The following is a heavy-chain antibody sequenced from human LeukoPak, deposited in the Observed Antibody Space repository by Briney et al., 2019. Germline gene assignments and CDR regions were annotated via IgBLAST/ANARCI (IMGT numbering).Heavy chain of an antibody. Sequence: GGSLRLSCAASGFTFSSYSMNRVRQAPGKGLEWVSSISSSSSYIYYADSVKGRFTISRDNAKNSLYLQMNSLRAEDTAVYYCASATLGGSSSPRADYWGQGTLVTVSS. CDR3: ASATLGGSSSPRADY. J-gene: IGHJ4*02. CDR2: ISSSSSYI. CDR1: GFTFSSYS. D-gene: IGHD2-15*01. V-gene: IGHV3-21*01.